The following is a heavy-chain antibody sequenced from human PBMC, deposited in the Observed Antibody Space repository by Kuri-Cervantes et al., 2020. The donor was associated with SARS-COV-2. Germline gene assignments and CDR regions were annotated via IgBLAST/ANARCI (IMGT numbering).Heavy chain of an antibody. CDR2: IYSGGST. CDR1: GFTVSSNY. D-gene: IGHD4-23*01. Sequence: LSLTCAASGFTVSSNYMSWVRQAPGKGLEWVSVIYSGGSTYYADSVKGRFTITRDNSKNTLYLQMNSLRAEDTAVYYCARCARLLWDFDYWGQGTLVTVSS. CDR3: ARCARLLWDFDY. J-gene: IGHJ4*02. V-gene: IGHV3-53*01.